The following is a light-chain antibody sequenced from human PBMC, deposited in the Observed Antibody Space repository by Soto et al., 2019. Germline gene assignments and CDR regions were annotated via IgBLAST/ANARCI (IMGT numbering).Light chain of an antibody. CDR2: DAS. J-gene: IGKJ5*01. CDR3: QQRHNWPIT. Sequence: EIVMTQSPATLSVSPGERATLSCRASQSVGSYLAWYQQKPGQAPRLLIYDASNRATGIPARFSGSGSGTDFTLTISGLEPADLGVYYCQQRHNWPITFGQGTRLEIK. V-gene: IGKV3-11*01. CDR1: QSVGSY.